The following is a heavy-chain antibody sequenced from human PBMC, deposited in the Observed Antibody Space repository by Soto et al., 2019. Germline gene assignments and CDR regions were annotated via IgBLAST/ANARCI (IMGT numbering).Heavy chain of an antibody. D-gene: IGHD6-13*01. V-gene: IGHV6-1*01. CDR1: RDSVSSNSAA. J-gene: IGHJ5*02. CDR3: AREWYSSSWFLQNWFDP. CDR2: TYYRSKWYN. Sequence: SQTLSLTCAISRDSVSSNSAAWNWIRQSPSRGLEWLGRTYYRSKWYNDYAVSVKSRITINPDTSKNQFSLQLNSVTPEDTAVYYCAREWYSSSWFLQNWFDPWGQGTLVTVSS.